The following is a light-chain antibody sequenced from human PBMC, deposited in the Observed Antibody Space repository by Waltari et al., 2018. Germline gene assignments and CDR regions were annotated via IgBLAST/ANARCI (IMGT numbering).Light chain of an antibody. Sequence: EIVLTQSPATLSLSPGDRATLSCRASQTVGTYLAWYQHKPGQAPRLLISDAFNRATGIPARFSGSGSGTDFTLTISSLEPGDSAVYYCQQRSDRPPVSFGQGTKLEIK. CDR3: QQRSDRPPVS. J-gene: IGKJ2*03. V-gene: IGKV3-11*01. CDR2: DAF. CDR1: QTVGTY.